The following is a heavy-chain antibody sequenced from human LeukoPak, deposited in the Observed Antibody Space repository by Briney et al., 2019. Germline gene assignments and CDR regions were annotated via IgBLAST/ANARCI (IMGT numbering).Heavy chain of an antibody. CDR1: GFTFSSYS. D-gene: IGHD5-18*01. V-gene: IGHV3-21*01. J-gene: IGHJ4*02. Sequence: GGSLRLSCATSGFTFSSYSMNWVRQAPGKGLEWVSSISSSSSYIYYADSVKGRFTISRDNAKNSLYLQMNSLRAEDTAVYYCARDVDTAMATVRWGQGTLVTVSS. CDR2: ISSSSSYI. CDR3: ARDVDTAMATVR.